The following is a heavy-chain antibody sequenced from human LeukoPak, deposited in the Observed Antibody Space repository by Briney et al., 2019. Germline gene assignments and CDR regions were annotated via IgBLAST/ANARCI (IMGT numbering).Heavy chain of an antibody. V-gene: IGHV3-33*06. CDR1: GFTFSSYG. CDR2: IWYDGSNK. CDR3: AKGGNRSSWYYFDY. J-gene: IGHJ4*02. Sequence: PGRSLRLSCAASGFTFSSYGMHWVRQAPGKGLEWVAVIWYDGSNKYYADSVKGRFTISRDNSKNTLYLQMNSLRAEDTAVYYCAKGGNRSSWYYFDYWGQGTLVTVSS. D-gene: IGHD6-13*01.